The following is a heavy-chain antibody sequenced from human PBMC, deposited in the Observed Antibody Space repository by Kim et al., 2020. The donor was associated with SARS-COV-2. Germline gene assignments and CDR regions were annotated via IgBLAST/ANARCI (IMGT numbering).Heavy chain of an antibody. CDR2: IYSGGST. D-gene: IGHD3-3*01. Sequence: GGSLRLSCAASGITVSSNYMSWVRQAPGKGLEWVSVIYSGGSTYYADSVKGRFTISRDNSKNTLYLQMNSLRAEDMAVYYCARDLLEQGGMDVWGQGTTVTVSS. CDR3: ARDLLEQGGMDV. CDR1: GITVSSNY. J-gene: IGHJ6*02. V-gene: IGHV3-66*01.